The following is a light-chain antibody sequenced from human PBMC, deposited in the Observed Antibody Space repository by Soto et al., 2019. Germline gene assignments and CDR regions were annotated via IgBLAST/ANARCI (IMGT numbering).Light chain of an antibody. CDR3: QQYIRSHWA. J-gene: IGKJ1*01. CDR1: QSVSSSF. Sequence: EIVLAQSPGTLSLSPGESATLSCRASQSVSSSFLAWYQQKAGQAPRLLIYGASRRATGIPDGFSGSGSGTDFTLTISRLEPDDFAVYYGQQYIRSHWACGQGTKVEI. CDR2: GAS. V-gene: IGKV3-20*01.